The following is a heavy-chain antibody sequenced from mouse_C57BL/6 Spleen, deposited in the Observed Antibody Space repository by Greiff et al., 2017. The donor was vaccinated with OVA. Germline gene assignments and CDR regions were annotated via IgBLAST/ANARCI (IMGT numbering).Heavy chain of an antibody. CDR3: ARGGYYGYDAYAMDY. CDR2: INYDGSST. J-gene: IGHJ4*01. V-gene: IGHV5-16*01. Sequence: DVHLVESEGGLVQPGSSMKLSCTASGFTFSDYYMAWVRQVPEKGLEWVANINYDGSSTYYLDSLKSRFIISRDNAKNILYLQMSSLKSEDTATYYCARGGYYGYDAYAMDYWGQGTSVTVSS. CDR1: GFTFSDYY. D-gene: IGHD2-2*01.